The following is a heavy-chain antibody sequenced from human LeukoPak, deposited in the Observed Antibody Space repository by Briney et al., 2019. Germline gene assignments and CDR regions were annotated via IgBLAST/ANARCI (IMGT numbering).Heavy chain of an antibody. V-gene: IGHV4-4*07. CDR2: IYTSGST. J-gene: IGHJ4*02. Sequence: ENLSLTCTVSGGSISSYYWSWIRQPAGKGLEWIGRIYTSGSTNYNPSLKSRVTMSVDTSKNQFSLKLSSVTAADTAVYYCASQRVGYCSSTSCHFDYWGQGTLVTVSS. D-gene: IGHD2-2*01. CDR3: ASQRVGYCSSTSCHFDY. CDR1: GGSISSYY.